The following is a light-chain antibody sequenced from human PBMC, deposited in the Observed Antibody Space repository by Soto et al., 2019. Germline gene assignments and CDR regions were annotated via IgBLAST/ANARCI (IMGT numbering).Light chain of an antibody. Sequence: DIQMTQSPSSLSASVGERVTINCQASQDISNYLNWYQQKPRKATKLLIYDASNLETVVPSRFSGSGSGTDFTFTISILHPVDIATYYGQLYDNLSLYTFGQGTKLEIK. V-gene: IGKV1-33*01. CDR1: QDISNY. CDR2: DAS. J-gene: IGKJ2*01. CDR3: QLYDNLSLYT.